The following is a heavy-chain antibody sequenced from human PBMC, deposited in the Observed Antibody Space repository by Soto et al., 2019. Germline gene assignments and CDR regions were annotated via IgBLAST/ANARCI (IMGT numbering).Heavy chain of an antibody. V-gene: IGHV3-48*01. J-gene: IGHJ5*02. CDR1: GFTFSSYS. CDR2: ISSSSSTI. D-gene: IGHD3-10*01. Sequence: EVQLVESGGGLVQPGGSLRLSCAASGFTFSSYSMNWLRQAPGKGLEWVSYISSSSSTIYYADSVKGRFTISRDNAKNSLYLQMNSLRAEDTAVYYCAREYYYGSGSYHHWGQGTLVTVSS. CDR3: AREYYYGSGSYHH.